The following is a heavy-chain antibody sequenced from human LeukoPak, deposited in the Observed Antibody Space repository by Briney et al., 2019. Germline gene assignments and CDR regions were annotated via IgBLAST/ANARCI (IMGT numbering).Heavy chain of an antibody. CDR1: GYTFTSYG. CDR2: ISAYNGNT. V-gene: IGHV1-18*04. J-gene: IGHJ4*02. D-gene: IGHD3-10*01. Sequence: GASVKVSCKASGYTFTSYGISWVRQAPGQGLEWMGWISAYNGNTNYAQKLQGRVTMTTDTSTSTAYMELRSLRSDDTAVYYCARDLRAMVRGAIMKLGYWGQGTLVTVSS. CDR3: ARDLRAMVRGAIMKLGY.